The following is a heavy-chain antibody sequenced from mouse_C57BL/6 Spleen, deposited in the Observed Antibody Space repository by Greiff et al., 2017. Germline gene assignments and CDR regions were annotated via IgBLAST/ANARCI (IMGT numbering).Heavy chain of an antibody. V-gene: IGHV1-81*01. CDR1: GYTFTSYG. D-gene: IGHD1-1*01. J-gene: IGHJ2*01. CDR3: ARSLHDYGSPFDY. CDR2: IYPRSGNT. Sequence: VKLMESGAGLARPGASVKLSCKASGYTFTSYGISWVKQRTGQGLEWIGEIYPRSGNTYYNEKFKGKATLTADKSSSTAYMELRSLKSEDSAVYFCARSLHDYGSPFDYWGQGTTRTVSS.